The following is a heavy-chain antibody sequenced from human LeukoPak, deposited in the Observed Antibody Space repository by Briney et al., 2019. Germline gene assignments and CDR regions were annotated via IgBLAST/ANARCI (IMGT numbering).Heavy chain of an antibody. D-gene: IGHD5-18*01. Sequence: PGGSLRLSCAASGFTFSSYGMHWVRQAPGKGLEWVAVIWYDGSNKYYADSVKGRFTISRDNSKNTLYLQMNSLRAEDTAVYYCARRDVDTAMVLDYWGQGTLVTVSS. J-gene: IGHJ4*02. CDR2: IWYDGSNK. V-gene: IGHV3-33*01. CDR3: ARRDVDTAMVLDY. CDR1: GFTFSSYG.